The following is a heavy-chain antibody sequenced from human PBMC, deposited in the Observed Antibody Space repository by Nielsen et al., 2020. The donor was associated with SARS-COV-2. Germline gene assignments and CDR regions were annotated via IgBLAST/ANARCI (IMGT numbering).Heavy chain of an antibody. CDR2: ISSSSSYI. CDR1: GFTFSSYS. CDR3: ARGFHGVRGVIWPYYFDY. J-gene: IGHJ4*02. D-gene: IGHD3-10*01. Sequence: GGSLRLSCAASGFTFSSYSMNWVRQAPGKGLEWVSSISSSSSYICYADSVKGRFTISRDNAKNSLYLQMNSLRAEDTAVYYCARGFHGVRGVIWPYYFDYWGQGTLVTVSS. V-gene: IGHV3-21*01.